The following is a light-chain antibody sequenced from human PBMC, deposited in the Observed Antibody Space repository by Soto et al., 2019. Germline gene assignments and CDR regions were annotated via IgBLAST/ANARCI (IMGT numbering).Light chain of an antibody. CDR3: QQYGSSPPIT. CDR1: QSFSSTS. Sequence: EIGLTQSPATLSFSPGERATLSCRASQSFSSTSLAWYQQKPGQAPRLLIFGASSRATGIPDRFSGSGSGTDFTLTISRLEPEDFAVYYCQQYGSSPPITFGPGTKVDIK. CDR2: GAS. V-gene: IGKV3-20*01. J-gene: IGKJ3*01.